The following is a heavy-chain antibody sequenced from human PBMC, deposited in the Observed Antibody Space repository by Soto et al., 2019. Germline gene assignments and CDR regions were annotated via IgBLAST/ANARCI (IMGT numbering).Heavy chain of an antibody. V-gene: IGHV3-74*01. CDR2: ITSDGKSK. J-gene: IGHJ5*02. D-gene: IGHD2-21*02. Sequence: PGGSLRLSCAASGFNFSNHWMHWVRQRPGEGLVWVSRITSDGKSKAYAESVKGRFAISRDNAKNTLYLQMNGLTAEDTAVYYCARESGDGPLNWFDPWGLGTLVTVSS. CDR1: GFNFSNHW. CDR3: ARESGDGPLNWFDP.